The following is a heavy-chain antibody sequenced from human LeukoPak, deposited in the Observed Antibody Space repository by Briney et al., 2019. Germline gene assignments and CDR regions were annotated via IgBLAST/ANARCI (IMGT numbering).Heavy chain of an antibody. CDR1: GGSISSSSYY. J-gene: IGHJ5*02. CDR3: ARRSITGWFDP. V-gene: IGHV4-39*01. D-gene: IGHD2-2*01. CDR2: FYNSGTT. Sequence: SETLSLTCTVSGGSISSSSYYWGWIRQPPGKGLQWIGTFYNSGTTYFNPSLKSRVTMSIDTSKNQFSLKVTSVTAADTAVYYCARRSITGWFDPWGQGTLVTVSS.